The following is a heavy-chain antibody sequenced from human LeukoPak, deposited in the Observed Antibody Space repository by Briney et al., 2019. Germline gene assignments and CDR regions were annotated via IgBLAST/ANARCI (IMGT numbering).Heavy chain of an antibody. D-gene: IGHD6-13*01. V-gene: IGHV1-69*04. CDR2: IIPILVVA. CDR1: GGTFSSYA. J-gene: IGHJ4*02. Sequence: GASVKVSCKASGGTFSSYAISWVRQAPGQGLEGMGRIIPILVVANYTQKSQGRVTITADKSTSTANMELSSLRSEDTAAYSCARVPAATAGVAAAGSYYFDYWGQGTLVTVSS. CDR3: ARVPAATAGVAAAGSYYFDY.